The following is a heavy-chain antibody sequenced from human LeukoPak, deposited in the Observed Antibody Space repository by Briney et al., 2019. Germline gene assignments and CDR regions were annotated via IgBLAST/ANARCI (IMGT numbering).Heavy chain of an antibody. CDR1: GFTFSNYY. J-gene: IGHJ4*02. D-gene: IGHD3-9*01. CDR3: AKDIGGVLRYFEGFDY. Sequence: GGSLRLSCAASGFTFSNYYMTWVRQAPGKGLEWVANIKQDGSEKYYVDSVKGRFTISRDNAKNSLYLQMNSLRAEDTALYYCAKDIGGVLRYFEGFDYWGQGTLVTVSS. V-gene: IGHV3-7*03. CDR2: IKQDGSEK.